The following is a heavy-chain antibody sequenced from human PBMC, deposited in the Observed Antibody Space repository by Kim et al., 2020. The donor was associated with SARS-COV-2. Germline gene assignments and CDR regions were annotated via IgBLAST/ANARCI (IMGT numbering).Heavy chain of an antibody. D-gene: IGHD6-19*01. V-gene: IGHV4-34*01. CDR3: ARVQWLVLGAFDI. Sequence: NPTLKSRVTITVDTSKNQFSLKLSSVTAADTAVYYCARVQWLVLGAFDIWGQGTMVTVSS. J-gene: IGHJ3*02.